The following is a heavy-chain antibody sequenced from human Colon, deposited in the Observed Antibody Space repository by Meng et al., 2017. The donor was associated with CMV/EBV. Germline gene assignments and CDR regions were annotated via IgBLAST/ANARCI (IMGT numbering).Heavy chain of an antibody. Sequence: GESLKISCGSSVFTFRLCTVNWVRQAPGKGLEWVAFSRFDGSDKYAESVKGRFTISRDNSRSTVFLQMNSQRVEDTAVYYCVKGSTSGGGYLAFWGQGTRVTVSS. D-gene: IGHD3-16*02. V-gene: IGHV3-30*02. CDR2: SRFDGSDK. J-gene: IGHJ4*02. CDR1: VFTFRLCT. CDR3: VKGSTSGGGYLAF.